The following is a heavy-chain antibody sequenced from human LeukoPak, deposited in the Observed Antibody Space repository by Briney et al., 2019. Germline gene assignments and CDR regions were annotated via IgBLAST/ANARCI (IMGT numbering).Heavy chain of an antibody. J-gene: IGHJ4*02. CDR3: ARDTGSGWQHDY. Sequence: GGSLRLTCIVSGFTVSTTLMDWVRQAPGKGPEWVSLISADGATVYADSVKGRFTISRDNSKNTLYLQMNSLSADDTAVYYCARDTGSGWQHDYWGQGTLVTVSS. CDR2: ISADGAT. V-gene: IGHV3-66*01. D-gene: IGHD6-19*01. CDR1: GFTVSTTL.